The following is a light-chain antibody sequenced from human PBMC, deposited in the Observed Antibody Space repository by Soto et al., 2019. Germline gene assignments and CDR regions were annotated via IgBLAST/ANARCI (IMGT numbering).Light chain of an antibody. CDR2: DAS. CDR3: QQSYSTPLLT. J-gene: IGKJ4*01. V-gene: IGKV1-39*01. CDR1: QDISNY. Sequence: DIQMTQAPSSLSASAGGRVTITWQASQDISNYLNWYQQKPGKAPKLLIYDASNLETGVPSRFSGSGSGTDFTLTITSLQPEDFATYYCQQSYSTPLLTFGGGTKVDIK.